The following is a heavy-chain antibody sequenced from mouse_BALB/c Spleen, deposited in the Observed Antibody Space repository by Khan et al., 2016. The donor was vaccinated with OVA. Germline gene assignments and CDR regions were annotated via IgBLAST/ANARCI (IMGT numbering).Heavy chain of an antibody. CDR2: ISSGDTT. CDR3: ARDYWFAY. CDR1: GFTFSNYG. J-gene: IGHJ3*01. V-gene: IGHV5-6-5*01. D-gene: IGHD2-13*01. Sequence: VTLVESGGGLVKPGGSLKLSCAASGFTFSNYGVSWVRQTPEKRLEWVASISSGDTTYYPDSVKGRFTISRDNARNILYLQMSSLRSEDTAMYYCARDYWFAYWGQGTLVTVSA.